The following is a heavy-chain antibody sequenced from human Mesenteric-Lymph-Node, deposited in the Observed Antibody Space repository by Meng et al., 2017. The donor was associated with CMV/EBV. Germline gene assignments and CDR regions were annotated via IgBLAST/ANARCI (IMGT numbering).Heavy chain of an antibody. CDR1: GYTFTDFY. J-gene: IGHJ5*02. V-gene: IGHV1-2*06. D-gene: IGHD1-1*01. CDR3: GRGQQTFDP. CDR2: INPNSGVS. Sequence: QVQLVQSGAEVGKPGASVMVSCKASGYTFTDFYIHWVRQAPGQGLEWMGRINPNSGVSNSAQNLQGRVTMTRDTSINTAYMELSSLTSDDTAVYYCGRGQQTFDPWGQGTLVTVSS.